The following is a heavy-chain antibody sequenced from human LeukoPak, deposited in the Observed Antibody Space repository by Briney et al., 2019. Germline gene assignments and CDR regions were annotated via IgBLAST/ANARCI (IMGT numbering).Heavy chain of an antibody. CDR2: IYTSGST. V-gene: IGHV4-61*02. CDR3: ARGGGSYFDWFDQGYYFDY. CDR1: GGSISSGSYY. Sequence: PSETLSLTCTVSGGSISSGSYYWSWIRQPAGKGLEWIGRIYTSGSTNYNPSLKSRVTISVDTSKNQFSLKLSSVTAADTAVYYCARGGGSYFDWFDQGYYFDYWGQGTLVTVSS. D-gene: IGHD3-9*01. J-gene: IGHJ4*02.